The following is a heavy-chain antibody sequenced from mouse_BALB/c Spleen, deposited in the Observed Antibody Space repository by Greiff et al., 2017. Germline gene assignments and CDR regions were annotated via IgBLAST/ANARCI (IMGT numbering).Heavy chain of an antibody. V-gene: IGHV1S29*02. J-gene: IGHJ2*01. CDR2: IYPYNGGT. Sequence: EVKLVESGPELVKPGASVKISCKASGYTFTDYNMHWVKQSHGKSLEWIGYIYPYNGGTGYNQKFKSKATLTVDNSSSTAYMELRSLTSEDSAVYYCARVHYYGYYFDYWGQGTTLTVSA. CDR1: GYTFTDYN. D-gene: IGHD1-2*01. CDR3: ARVHYYGYYFDY.